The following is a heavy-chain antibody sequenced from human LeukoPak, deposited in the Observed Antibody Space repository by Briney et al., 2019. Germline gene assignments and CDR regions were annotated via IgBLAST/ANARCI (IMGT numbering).Heavy chain of an antibody. Sequence: PGGSLRLSCAASGFTFSSYGMHWVRQAPGKGLEWVAFIRYDGSNKYYADSVKGRFTIARDNSKHTLYLQMNSLRGEDTAVYYCAKDLRKFSGSYYNGGFDYWGQGTLVTVSS. CDR1: GFTFSSYG. V-gene: IGHV3-30*02. CDR3: AKDLRKFSGSYYNGGFDY. CDR2: IRYDGSNK. J-gene: IGHJ4*02. D-gene: IGHD3-10*01.